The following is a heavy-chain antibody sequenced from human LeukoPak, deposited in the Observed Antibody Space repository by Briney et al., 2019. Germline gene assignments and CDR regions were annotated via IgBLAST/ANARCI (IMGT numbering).Heavy chain of an antibody. Sequence: GGSLRLSCAASGFTFSNYAMSWVRQAPGKGLEWVPTITGGGGSTYYADSVKGRLTISRDDFKNTLYLQMSSLRDEDTAVYYCTTYSRSLDYWGQGTLVTVSS. CDR2: ITGGGGST. J-gene: IGHJ4*02. CDR1: GFTFSNYA. CDR3: TTYSRSLDY. V-gene: IGHV3-23*01. D-gene: IGHD1-26*01.